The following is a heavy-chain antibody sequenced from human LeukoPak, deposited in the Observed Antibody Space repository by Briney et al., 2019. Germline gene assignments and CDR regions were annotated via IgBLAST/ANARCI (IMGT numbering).Heavy chain of an antibody. J-gene: IGHJ4*02. CDR2: ISSSSSYI. Sequence: GGSLRLSCAASGFTFSSYWMNWVRQAPGKGLEWVSSISSSSSYIYYADSVKGRFTISRDNAKNSLYLQMNSLRAEDTAVYYCARDPDQIVGANFDYWGQGTLVTVSS. CDR3: ARDPDQIVGANFDY. CDR1: GFTFSSYW. V-gene: IGHV3-21*01. D-gene: IGHD1-26*01.